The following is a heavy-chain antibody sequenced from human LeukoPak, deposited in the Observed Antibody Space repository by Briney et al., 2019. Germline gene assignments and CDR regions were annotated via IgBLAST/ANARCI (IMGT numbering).Heavy chain of an antibody. CDR3: ARHGPRRDGYNYDY. J-gene: IGHJ4*02. Sequence: SETLSLTGTVSGASIRSYCWSWIRQPPGKGLECIGYIYYTGSTNYNYNPSLKSRVTISVGTSKNQFSLKLSSVTAAVTAVYYCARHGPRRDGYNYDYWGPGTLVTVSS. V-gene: IGHV4-59*08. CDR2: IYYTGSTNY. CDR1: GASIRSYC. D-gene: IGHD5-24*01.